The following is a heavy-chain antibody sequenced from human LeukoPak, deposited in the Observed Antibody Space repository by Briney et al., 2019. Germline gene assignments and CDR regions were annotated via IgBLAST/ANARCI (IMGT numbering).Heavy chain of an antibody. Sequence: SETLSLTCAVSGGSISSYYWSWIRQPPGKGLEWIGYIYYSGSTNYNPSLKSRVTISVDTSKNQFSLKLSSVTVADTAVYYCARAIEGYGDRRKFDPWGQGTLVTVSS. CDR2: IYYSGST. CDR3: ARAIEGYGDRRKFDP. D-gene: IGHD4-17*01. J-gene: IGHJ5*02. V-gene: IGHV4-59*01. CDR1: GGSISSYY.